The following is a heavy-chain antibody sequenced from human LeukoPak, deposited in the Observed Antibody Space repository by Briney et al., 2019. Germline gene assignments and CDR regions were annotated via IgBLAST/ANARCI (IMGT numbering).Heavy chain of an antibody. CDR2: IYASGST. Sequence: SETLSLTCTVSGGSVSSGSYHWSWIRQSAGEGLEWIGRIYASGSTTYKPSLNSRVTISLDTSKNQFSLKLTSVTAADTAVYYCARGTSYRWQQLASFDSWGQGTLVTVSS. J-gene: IGHJ4*02. D-gene: IGHD6-13*01. CDR3: ARGTSYRWQQLASFDS. CDR1: GGSVSSGSYH. V-gene: IGHV4-61*02.